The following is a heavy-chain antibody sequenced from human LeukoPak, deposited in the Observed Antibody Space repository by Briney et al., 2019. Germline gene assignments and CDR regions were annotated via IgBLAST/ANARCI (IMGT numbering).Heavy chain of an antibody. D-gene: IGHD2-2*01. CDR2: TYYRSKWYN. J-gene: IGHJ6*03. CDR3: ARVGVNIVVVPAAKHDYYYYYMDV. V-gene: IGHV6-1*01. Sequence: SQTLSLTCAISGDSVSSNSAAWNWLRHSPSRGLEWLGRTYYRSKWYNDYAVSVKSRITINPDTSKNQFSLQLNSVTPEDTAVYYCARVGVNIVVVPAAKHDYYYYYMDVWGKGTTVTVSS. CDR1: GDSVSSNSAA.